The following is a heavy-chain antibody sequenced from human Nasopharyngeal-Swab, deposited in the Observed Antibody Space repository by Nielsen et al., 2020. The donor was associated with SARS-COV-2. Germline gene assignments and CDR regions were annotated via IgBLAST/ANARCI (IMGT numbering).Heavy chain of an antibody. CDR2: IRSTAYSGTT. Sequence: GESLKISCTASGFTFGDYAMSWFRQAPGKGLEWVGFIRSTAYSGTTAYAASVKDRFTISRDNSKSIAYLQMNSLKTEDSGVYYCARDPRHYSSGWHVDYWGQGTLVTVSS. CDR3: ARDPRHYSSGWHVDY. V-gene: IGHV3-49*03. CDR1: GFTFGDYA. D-gene: IGHD6-19*01. J-gene: IGHJ4*02.